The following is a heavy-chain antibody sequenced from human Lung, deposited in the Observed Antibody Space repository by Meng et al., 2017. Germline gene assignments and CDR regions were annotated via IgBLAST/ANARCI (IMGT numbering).Heavy chain of an antibody. Sequence: LQLGGSGLLKPPGTLSLPCFVSGGSFSDSYWSCIRQPPGKGLEWSGEINHSGSTNYNPSLESRATISVDTSKNNLSLKLSSVTAADSAVYYCARGPTTMAHDFDYWGQGTLVTVSS. CDR1: GGSFSDSY. V-gene: IGHV4-34*01. CDR2: INHSGST. D-gene: IGHD4-11*01. J-gene: IGHJ4*02. CDR3: ARGPTTMAHDFDY.